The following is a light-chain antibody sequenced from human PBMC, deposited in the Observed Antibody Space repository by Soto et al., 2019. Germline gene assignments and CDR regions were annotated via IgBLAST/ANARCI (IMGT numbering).Light chain of an antibody. CDR3: QHYNSYSEA. V-gene: IGKV1-5*01. CDR1: QSIGSS. J-gene: IGKJ1*01. CDR2: DVS. Sequence: DIQMTQSPCTLSASVGDRVTITCRASQSIGSSLAWYQQKPGKAPHLLISDVSSLERGVPSRFGGSGSGTEFTLTISSLQPDDFATYYCQHYNSYSEAFGQGTKVDI.